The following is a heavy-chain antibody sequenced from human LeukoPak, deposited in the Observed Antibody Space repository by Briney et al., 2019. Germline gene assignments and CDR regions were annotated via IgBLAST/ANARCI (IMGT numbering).Heavy chain of an antibody. V-gene: IGHV3-53*04. CDR3: AREDIVVVPAAGEYYYYGMDV. CDR2: IYSGGST. Sequence: GGSLRLSCAASGFIFKSYNMNWVRQAPGKGLEWVSVIYSGGSTYYADSVKGRFTISRHNSKNTLYLQMNSLRAEDTAVYYCAREDIVVVPAAGEYYYYGMDVWGQGTTVTVSS. J-gene: IGHJ6*02. D-gene: IGHD2-2*01. CDR1: GFIFKSYN.